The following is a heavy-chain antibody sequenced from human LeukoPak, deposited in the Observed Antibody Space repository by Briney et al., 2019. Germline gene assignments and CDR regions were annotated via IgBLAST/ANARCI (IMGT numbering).Heavy chain of an antibody. V-gene: IGHV4-34*01. D-gene: IGHD2-8*01. Sequence: ETLSLTCAVYGGSFSGYYWSWIRQPPGKGLEWIGEINHSGSTNYNPSLKSRVTISVDTSKNQFSLKLSSVTAADTAVYYCARKWADYWGQGTLVTVSS. CDR2: INHSGST. CDR1: GGSFSGYY. J-gene: IGHJ4*02. CDR3: ARKWADY.